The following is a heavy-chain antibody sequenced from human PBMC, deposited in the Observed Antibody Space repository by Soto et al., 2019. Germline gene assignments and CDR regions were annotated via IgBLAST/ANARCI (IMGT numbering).Heavy chain of an antibody. J-gene: IGHJ6*02. V-gene: IGHV4-61*01. D-gene: IGHD3-22*01. CDR3: ARDRVDRGYYYYGMDV. CDR1: GGSVGSGSYY. Sequence: SETLSLTCTVSGGSVGSGSYYWSWIRQPPGKGLEWIGYIYYSGSTNYNPSLKSRVTISVDTSKNQFSLKLSSVTAADTAVYYCARDRVDRGYYYYGMDVWGQGTTVTVSS. CDR2: IYYSGST.